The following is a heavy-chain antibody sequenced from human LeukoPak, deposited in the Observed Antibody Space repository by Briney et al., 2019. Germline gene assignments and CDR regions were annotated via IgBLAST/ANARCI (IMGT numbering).Heavy chain of an antibody. CDR1: GGSISSYY. Sequence: PSETLSLTCTVSGGSISSYYWSWIRQPPGKGLEWIGYIYYSGTTNYNPSLKSRVTISVDTSKNQFSLKLSSVTAADTAVYYCARGVYIAAAQYGYCGQGPWSPSLQ. D-gene: IGHD6-13*01. J-gene: IGHJ4*02. CDR2: IYYSGTT. CDR3: ARGVYIAAAQYGY. V-gene: IGHV4-59*01.